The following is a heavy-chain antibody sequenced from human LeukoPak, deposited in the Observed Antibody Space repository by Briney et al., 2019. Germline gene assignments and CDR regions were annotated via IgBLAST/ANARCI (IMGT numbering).Heavy chain of an antibody. Sequence: SEALSVTSTLSGGSSIRGGYCSSWVRQHPGKGLEWIGYIYYSGSTYYRPSFKSRVTISIDKSKNQLSLHLSSVTAEDTAVYYCARDLNYGASASAFDYWGQGTLVTVSS. D-gene: IGHD4-17*01. CDR2: IYYSGST. CDR1: GGSSIRGGYC. J-gene: IGHJ4*02. V-gene: IGHV4-31*03. CDR3: ARDLNYGASASAFDY.